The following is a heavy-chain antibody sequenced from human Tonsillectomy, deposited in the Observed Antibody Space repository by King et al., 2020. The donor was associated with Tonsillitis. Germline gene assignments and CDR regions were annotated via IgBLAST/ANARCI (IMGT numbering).Heavy chain of an antibody. J-gene: IGHJ3*02. V-gene: IGHV4-34*01. CDR1: GGSFSGYY. D-gene: IGHD6-19*01. CDR2: INHSGST. CDR3: ARGWTEYSSVPDAFDI. Sequence: VQLQQWGAGLLKPSETLSLTCAVYGGSFSGYYWSWIRQPPGKGLEWIGEINHSGSTNYNPSLKSRVTISVDTSKNQFSLKLSSVTAAATAVYYCARGWTEYSSVPDAFDIWGQGTMVTVSS.